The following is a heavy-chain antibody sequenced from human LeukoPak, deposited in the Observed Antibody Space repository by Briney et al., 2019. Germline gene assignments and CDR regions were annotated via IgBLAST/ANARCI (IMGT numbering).Heavy chain of an antibody. Sequence: KPSETLSLTCSVSGGSISSSSYYWGWIRQPPGKGLEWIGSIYYSGSTYYNPSLKSRVTISVDTSKNQFSLKLSSVTAADTAVYYCAYCSSISCYAGGTFDYWGQGTLVTVSS. V-gene: IGHV4-39*01. CDR3: AYCSSISCYAGGTFDY. CDR2: IYYSGST. D-gene: IGHD2-2*01. J-gene: IGHJ4*02. CDR1: GGSISSSSYY.